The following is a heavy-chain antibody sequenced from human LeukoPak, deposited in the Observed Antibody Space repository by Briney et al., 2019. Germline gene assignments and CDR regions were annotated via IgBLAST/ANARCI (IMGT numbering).Heavy chain of an antibody. CDR3: ATSLT. J-gene: IGHJ4*02. Sequence: GGSLRHSPAASGFTVCSNNMSGVRPAPGEGLEWVSVIDSAGSTYYADSVKGRFTISRDNTKNTLYLQMNSLRAEDTAVYYCATSLTWGQGTLVTVSS. CDR1: GFTVCSNN. V-gene: IGHV3-66*01. CDR2: IDSAGST.